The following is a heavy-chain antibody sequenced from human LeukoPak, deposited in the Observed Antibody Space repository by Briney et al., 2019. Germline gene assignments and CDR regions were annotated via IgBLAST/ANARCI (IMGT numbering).Heavy chain of an antibody. CDR1: GFTFSSYA. CDR3: ARVYGDDY. CDR2: ISYDGSNK. V-gene: IGHV3-30-3*01. Sequence: PGRSLRLSCAASGFTFSSYAMHWVRQAPGKGLEWVAVISYDGSNKYYADSVKGRFTISRDNSKNTLYLQMNSLRAEDTAVYYCARVYGDDYWGRGTLVTVSS. J-gene: IGHJ4*02. D-gene: IGHD2-21*02.